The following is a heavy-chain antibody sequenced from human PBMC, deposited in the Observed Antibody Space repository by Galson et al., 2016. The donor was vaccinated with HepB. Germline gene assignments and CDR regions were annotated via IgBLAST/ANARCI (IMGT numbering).Heavy chain of an antibody. V-gene: IGHV1-69*13. J-gene: IGHJ4*02. D-gene: IGHD3-22*01. CDR2: IIPILGTA. CDR1: GGTFNNFG. CDR3: ARVLYDSSGYYPLLLDY. Sequence: VKVSCKASGGTFNNFGLSWVRQAPGQGLEWMGGIIPILGTANYAQKFQDRVTITADKSTSTAYMELSSLRSEDTAIYYCARVLYDSSGYYPLLLDYWGQGTLVTVSS.